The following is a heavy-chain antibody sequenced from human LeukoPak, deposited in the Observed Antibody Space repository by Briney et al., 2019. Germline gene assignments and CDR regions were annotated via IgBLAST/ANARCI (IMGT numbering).Heavy chain of an antibody. CDR1: RFTVSSNY. Sequence: GGSLRLSCAASRFTVSSNYMTWVRQAAGKGLEWVSVIYSGGSTYYADSVKGRFTISRDNSKNTLYLQMNSLRAEDTAVYYCARDRGYCSSTSCRPYYFDYWGQGTLVTVSS. J-gene: IGHJ4*02. CDR3: ARDRGYCSSTSCRPYYFDY. V-gene: IGHV3-66*01. D-gene: IGHD2-2*01. CDR2: IYSGGST.